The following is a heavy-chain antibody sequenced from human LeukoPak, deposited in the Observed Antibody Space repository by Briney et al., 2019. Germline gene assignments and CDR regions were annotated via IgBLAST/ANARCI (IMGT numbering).Heavy chain of an antibody. D-gene: IGHD3-22*01. CDR2: IGSSSSYV. Sequence: GGSLRLSCAASGFTFSSYNMNWVRQAPGKGLEWVSSIGSSSSYVYYADSVKGRFTISRDNAKNSLYLQMNSLRAEDTALYHCARTSRYYDSSGYYHYYFDYWGQGTLVTVSS. V-gene: IGHV3-21*04. J-gene: IGHJ4*02. CDR3: ARTSRYYDSSGYYHYYFDY. CDR1: GFTFSSYN.